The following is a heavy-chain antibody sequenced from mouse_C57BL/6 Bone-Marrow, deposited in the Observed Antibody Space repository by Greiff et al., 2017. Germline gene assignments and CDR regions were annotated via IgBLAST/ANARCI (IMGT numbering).Heavy chain of an antibody. V-gene: IGHV1-66*01. Sequence: QVQLQQSGPELVKPGASVKISCKASGYSFTSYYIYWVKQRPGQGLEWIGWIYPGRGNTKYNEKFKGKATLTADTSSSTAYMQLSSLTSEDSAVYYCARFVTGDYFDYWGQGTTLTVSS. CDR2: IYPGRGNT. J-gene: IGHJ2*01. D-gene: IGHD4-1*01. CDR3: ARFVTGDYFDY. CDR1: GYSFTSYY.